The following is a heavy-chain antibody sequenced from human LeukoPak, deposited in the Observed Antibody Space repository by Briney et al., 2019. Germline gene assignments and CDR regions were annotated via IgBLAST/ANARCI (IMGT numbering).Heavy chain of an antibody. Sequence: GESLRLSCVASGFTFTSHWMHWVRQAPGRGLVCVSRIKSDGTYSDYGDSVRGRFTISRDNAKDTLYLQMNSLRVEDTAVYYCVRDDDQYGVDYWGRGTLVTVSS. V-gene: IGHV3-74*01. CDR2: IKSDGTYS. D-gene: IGHD1-1*01. J-gene: IGHJ4*02. CDR3: VRDDDQYGVDY. CDR1: GFTFTSHW.